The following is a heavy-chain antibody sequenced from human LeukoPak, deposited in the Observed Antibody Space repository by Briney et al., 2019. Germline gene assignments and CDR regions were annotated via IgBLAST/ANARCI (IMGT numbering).Heavy chain of an antibody. V-gene: IGHV4-59*08. D-gene: IGHD6-19*01. Sequence: SETLSLTCTVSGDSISSYYWSWIRQPPGKGLEWIGYIYYSGSTNYNPSLKSRVTISVDTSKNQFSLKLSSVTAADTAVYYCARHVSIAVAGSGGFDYWGQGTLVTVSS. J-gene: IGHJ4*02. CDR3: ARHVSIAVAGSGGFDY. CDR1: GDSISSYY. CDR2: IYYSGST.